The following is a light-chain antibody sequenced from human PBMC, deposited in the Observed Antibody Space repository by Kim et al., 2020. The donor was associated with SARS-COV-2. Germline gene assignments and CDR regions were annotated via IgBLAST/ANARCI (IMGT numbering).Light chain of an antibody. CDR1: SSDVGGYNY. J-gene: IGLJ1*01. CDR3: CSYAGSYTFYV. V-gene: IGLV2-11*01. CDR2: DVS. Sequence: QSVTISCTGTSSDVGGYNYVSWYQQRPGKAPKLMIYDVSKRPSGVPDRFSGSKSGNTASLTISGLQAEDEADYYCCSYAGSYTFYVFGTGTRSPS.